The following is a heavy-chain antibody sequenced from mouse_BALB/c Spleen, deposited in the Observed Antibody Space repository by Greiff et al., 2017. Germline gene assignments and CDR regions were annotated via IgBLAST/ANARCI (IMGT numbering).Heavy chain of an antibody. D-gene: IGHD2-3*01. CDR3: AREGYDGYSGFAY. CDR2: IDPSDSET. CDR1: GYSFTSYW. J-gene: IGHJ3*01. Sequence: VKLQESGPQLVRPGASVKISCKASGYSFTSYWMHWVKQRPGQGLEWIGMIDPSDSETRLNQKFKDKATLTVDKSSSTAYMQLSSPTSEDSAVYYCAREGYDGYSGFAYWGQGTLVTVSA. V-gene: IGHV1S126*01.